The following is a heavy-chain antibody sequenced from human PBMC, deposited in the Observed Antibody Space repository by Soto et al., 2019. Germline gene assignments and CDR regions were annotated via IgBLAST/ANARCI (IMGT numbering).Heavy chain of an antibody. J-gene: IGHJ4*02. CDR3: ARDVDTAMAVYFDY. CDR2: IIPIFGTA. V-gene: IGHV1-69*13. Sequence: SVKVSCKASGGTFSSYAISLVRQAPGQGLEWMGGIIPIFGTANYAQKFQGRVTITADESTSTAYMELSSLRSEDTAVYYCARDVDTAMAVYFDYWGQGTLVTVSS. D-gene: IGHD5-18*01. CDR1: GGTFSSYA.